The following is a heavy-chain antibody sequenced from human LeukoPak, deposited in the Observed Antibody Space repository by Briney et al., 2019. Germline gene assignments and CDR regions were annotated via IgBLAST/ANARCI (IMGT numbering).Heavy chain of an antibody. CDR1: GFTFSSYD. V-gene: IGHV3-30*18. D-gene: IGHD1-26*01. Sequence: PGRSLRLSGAASGFTFSSYDMHWVRQAPGKALEWVTVISCDGSNKYYGDSVKGRFTISRDNSKNTLYLKMNSLRAEDTAVYYCAKEGSNGDFDCWGQGTLVTVSS. CDR2: ISCDGSNK. J-gene: IGHJ4*02. CDR3: AKEGSNGDFDC.